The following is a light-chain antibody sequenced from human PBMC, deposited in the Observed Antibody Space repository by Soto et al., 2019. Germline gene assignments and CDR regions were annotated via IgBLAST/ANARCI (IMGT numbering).Light chain of an antibody. J-gene: IGKJ1*01. V-gene: IGKV1-5*03. CDR3: QHYNTYPWT. Sequence: DIPMTQSPSTLSASVGDRVTVTCRASQSISSWLAWYQQKAGKAPKLLIYKASALESGVPSRFSGSGSGTEFTLTISSLEPEDFATSYCQHYNTYPWTFGQGTKVEIK. CDR1: QSISSW. CDR2: KAS.